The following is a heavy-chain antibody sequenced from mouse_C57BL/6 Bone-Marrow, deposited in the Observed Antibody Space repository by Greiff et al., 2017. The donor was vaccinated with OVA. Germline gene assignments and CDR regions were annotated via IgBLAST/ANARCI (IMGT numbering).Heavy chain of an antibody. V-gene: IGHV1-72*01. CDR3: AREAYDGRAAWFAY. D-gene: IGHD2-12*01. J-gene: IGHJ3*01. CDR1: GYTFTSYW. Sequence: QVQLKQPGAELVKPGASVKLSCKASGYTFTSYWMHWVKQRPGRGLEWIGRIDPNSGGTKYNEKFKSKATLTVDKPSSTAYMQLSSLKSEDSAVYCCAREAYDGRAAWFAYWGQGTLVTVSA. CDR2: IDPNSGGT.